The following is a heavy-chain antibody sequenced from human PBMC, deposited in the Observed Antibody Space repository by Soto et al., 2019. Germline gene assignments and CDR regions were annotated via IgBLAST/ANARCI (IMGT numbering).Heavy chain of an antibody. CDR1: GFTFSNAW. V-gene: IGHV3-15*01. CDR3: TTVYTASYGMDV. D-gene: IGHD1-1*01. CDR2: IKSKTDGGTT. J-gene: IGHJ6*02. Sequence: EVQLVESGGGLVKPGVSLRLSCAASGFTFSNAWMSWVRQAPGKGLEWVGRIKSKTDGGTTDYAAPGKGRFTISRDDSKNTLYLQMNSLKTEDTAVYYCTTVYTASYGMDVWGQGTTVTVSS.